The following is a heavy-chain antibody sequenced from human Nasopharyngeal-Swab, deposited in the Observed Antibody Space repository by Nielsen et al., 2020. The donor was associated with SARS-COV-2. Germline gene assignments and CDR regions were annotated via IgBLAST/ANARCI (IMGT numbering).Heavy chain of an antibody. J-gene: IGHJ4*02. CDR2: INTNTGNP. D-gene: IGHD3-22*01. V-gene: IGHV7-4-1*02. CDR1: GGTFSSYA. Sequence: ASVKVSCKASGGTFSSYAISWVRQAPGQGLEWMGWINTNTGNPTYAQGFTGRFVFSLDTSVSTAYLQISSLKAEDTAVCYCARELYYDSSGPQGYWGQGTLVTVSS. CDR3: ARELYYDSSGPQGY.